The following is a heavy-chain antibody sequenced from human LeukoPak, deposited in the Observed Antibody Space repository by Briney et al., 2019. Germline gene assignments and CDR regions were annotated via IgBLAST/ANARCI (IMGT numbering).Heavy chain of an antibody. CDR1: GGTISSGANY. V-gene: IGHV4-31*03. D-gene: IGHD3-10*01. J-gene: IGHJ4*02. Sequence: PAETLRLTCTVSGGTISSGANYWSRIRQHPGKGLEWIGYIYYSGSTYYNPSLKSRFTISLDTSKNQFSLNLKSVTAADTAVYYCARAVAHDGSRIYHYWGQGSLVTVSS. CDR3: ARAVAHDGSRIYHY. CDR2: IYYSGST.